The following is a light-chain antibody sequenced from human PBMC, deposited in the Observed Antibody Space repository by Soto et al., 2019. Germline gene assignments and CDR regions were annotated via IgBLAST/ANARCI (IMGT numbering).Light chain of an antibody. V-gene: IGLV1-51*01. CDR2: DNN. CDR3: GSWDRSLRGWV. J-gene: IGLJ3*02. CDR1: SSNIGNNH. Sequence: QSVLTQPPSVSAAPGQKVTVPCSGSSSNIGNNHVSWYQHLPGTAPKVLIYDNNKRPSGIPDRFSGSKSATSATLDITGLQTGDEADYYCGSWDRSLRGWVFGGGTKLTVL.